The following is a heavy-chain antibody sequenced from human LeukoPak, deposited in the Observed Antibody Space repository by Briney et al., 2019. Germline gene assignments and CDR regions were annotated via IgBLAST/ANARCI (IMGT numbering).Heavy chain of an antibody. Sequence: SGTLSLTCVVSGDSISSINWWSWVRQPPGRGLERIGEIYHSGNTNYNPSLKSRVTISVDKSTNQFSLKLSSVTAADTAVYYCARAPYGDSSDWFDPWGQGTLVTVSS. CDR2: IYHSGNT. J-gene: IGHJ5*02. V-gene: IGHV4-4*02. CDR1: GDSISSINW. D-gene: IGHD3-22*01. CDR3: ARAPYGDSSDWFDP.